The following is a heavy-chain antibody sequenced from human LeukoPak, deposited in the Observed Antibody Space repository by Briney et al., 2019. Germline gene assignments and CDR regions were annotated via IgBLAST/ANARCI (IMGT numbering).Heavy chain of an antibody. D-gene: IGHD4-17*01. CDR2: IKQDGSEK. Sequence: GGSLRLSCAASGFTFSSYWMSWVRQAPGKGLEWVATIKQDGSEKYYVDSVKGRFTISRDNAKNSLYLQMNSLRAEDTAAYYCARGALRRYGDYVGSYYFDYWGQGTLVTVSS. CDR1: GFTFSSYW. CDR3: ARGALRRYGDYVGSYYFDY. V-gene: IGHV3-7*01. J-gene: IGHJ4*02.